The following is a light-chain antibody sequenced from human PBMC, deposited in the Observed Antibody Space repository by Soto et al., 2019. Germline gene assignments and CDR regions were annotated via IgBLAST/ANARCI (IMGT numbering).Light chain of an antibody. Sequence: DIVMTQSPDSLPVSLGERATINCKSSQSILYSSNNKNYLAWYQQKPGQPPKLLIYWASARQSGVPDRFSGSGSGTDFTLTISSLQAEDVAVYYCHQYYDTPYTFGQGTKLQIK. V-gene: IGKV4-1*01. CDR2: WAS. J-gene: IGKJ2*01. CDR3: HQYYDTPYT. CDR1: QSILYSSNNKNY.